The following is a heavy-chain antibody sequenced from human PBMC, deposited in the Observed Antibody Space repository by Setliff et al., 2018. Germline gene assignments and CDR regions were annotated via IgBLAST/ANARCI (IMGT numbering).Heavy chain of an antibody. J-gene: IGHJ4*02. CDR1: GYTFAGYY. D-gene: IGHD5-12*01. Sequence: ALVKVSCKASGYTFAGYYIHWVRQAPGHAPEWMGWINPNTGDTKYTQNFKRRVTMTSATSISTAYMEVSRLTSDDTAVYFCARDQGYRGYGNFDFWGQGALVTVSS. V-gene: IGHV1-2*02. CDR3: ARDQGYRGYGNFDF. CDR2: INPNTGDT.